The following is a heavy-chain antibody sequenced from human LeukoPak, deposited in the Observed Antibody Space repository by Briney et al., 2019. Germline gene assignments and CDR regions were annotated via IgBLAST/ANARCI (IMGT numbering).Heavy chain of an antibody. CDR2: IYYSGST. D-gene: IGHD3-9*01. V-gene: IGHV4-59*01. J-gene: IGHJ4*02. CDR1: GGSISSYY. CDR3: ARYGYDILTGHYFDY. Sequence: SETLSLTCTVSGGSISSYYWSWIRQPPGKGLEWIGYIYYSGSTNYNPSLKSRVTISVDTSKNQFSLKLSSVTAADTAAYYCARYGYDILTGHYFDYWGQGTLVTVSS.